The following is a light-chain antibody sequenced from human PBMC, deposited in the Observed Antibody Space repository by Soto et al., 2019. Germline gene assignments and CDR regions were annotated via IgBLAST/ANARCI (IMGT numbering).Light chain of an antibody. J-gene: IGKJ1*01. Sequence: DIQMTQSPSSLSASEGDKVTITCRASESISHYVNWYQQKPGSAPKLLIHSASIFQSGVPSRFSGSGSGTDFTLTISSLQAEDVATYYCQQSYGTPTFGQGTKVESK. V-gene: IGKV1-39*01. CDR1: ESISHY. CDR3: QQSYGTPT. CDR2: SAS.